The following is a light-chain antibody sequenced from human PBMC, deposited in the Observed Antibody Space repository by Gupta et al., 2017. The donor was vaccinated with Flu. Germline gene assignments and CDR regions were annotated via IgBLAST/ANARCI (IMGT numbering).Light chain of an antibody. CDR2: KAS. V-gene: IGKV1-5*03. CDR1: QSISSW. J-gene: IGKJ1*01. CDR3: QHYNSYPWT. Sequence: DIQMTQSPSTLSASAGDRVSITCRASQSISSWLARYQQKPGKAPKLLIYKASSLEYGVPSRFSGSGSETEFTLTISSLQPDDFATYYCQHYNSYPWTFGQGTKVEIK.